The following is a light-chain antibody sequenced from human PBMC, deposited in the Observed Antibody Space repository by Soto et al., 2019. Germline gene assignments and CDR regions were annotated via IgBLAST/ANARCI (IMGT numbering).Light chain of an antibody. CDR2: RNN. CDR1: SSNIGSNY. V-gene: IGLV1-47*01. Sequence: QSVLTQPPSASGTPGQRVTMSCSGSSSNIGSNYVYWYQQLPGTAPKLLIYRNNQRPLGVSDRFSGFKSGTSASLAISGLRSEDEADYYCAAWDDSLNVLFGGGTKLTVL. J-gene: IGLJ2*01. CDR3: AAWDDSLNVL.